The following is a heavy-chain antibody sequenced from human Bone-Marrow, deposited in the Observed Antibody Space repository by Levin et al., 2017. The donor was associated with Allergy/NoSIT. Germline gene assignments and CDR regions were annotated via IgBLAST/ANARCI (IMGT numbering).Heavy chain of an antibody. D-gene: IGHD2-15*01. Sequence: GGSLRLSCAASGFTFSRYAMSWVRQAPGKGLEWVSGISSSSDSTYYADSVKGRFTISRDNSKNTLYLQINSLRAEDTAVYYCAKGGLSSYYWGQGTLVTVSS. CDR3: AKGGLSSYY. CDR2: ISSSSDST. V-gene: IGHV3-23*01. CDR1: GFTFSRYA. J-gene: IGHJ4*02.